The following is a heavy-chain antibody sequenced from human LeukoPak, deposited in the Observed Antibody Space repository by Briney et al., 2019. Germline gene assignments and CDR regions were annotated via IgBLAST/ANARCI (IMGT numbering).Heavy chain of an antibody. Sequence: SETLSLTCAVYGGSFSGYYWSWIRQPPGKGLEWIGEINHSGSTNYNPSLKSRVTISVDTSKNQFSLKLSSVTAADTAVYYCARLGYYGSGSSHWGQGTLVTVSS. J-gene: IGHJ4*02. CDR1: GGSFSGYY. V-gene: IGHV4-34*01. CDR3: ARLGYYGSGSSH. D-gene: IGHD3-10*01. CDR2: INHSGST.